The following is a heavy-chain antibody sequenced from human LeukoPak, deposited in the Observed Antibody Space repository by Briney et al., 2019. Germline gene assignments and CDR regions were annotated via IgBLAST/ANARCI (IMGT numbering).Heavy chain of an antibody. Sequence: GSLRLSCTASGFTSGDYAMSWFRQAPGKGLEWVGFIRSKAYGGTTEYAASVKGRFTISRDDSKSIAYLQMNSLKTEDTAVYYCTSPPGRSFGEPNYFDYWGQGTLVTVSS. V-gene: IGHV3-49*03. CDR1: GFTSGDYA. D-gene: IGHD3-10*01. CDR3: TSPPGRSFGEPNYFDY. CDR2: IRSKAYGGTT. J-gene: IGHJ4*02.